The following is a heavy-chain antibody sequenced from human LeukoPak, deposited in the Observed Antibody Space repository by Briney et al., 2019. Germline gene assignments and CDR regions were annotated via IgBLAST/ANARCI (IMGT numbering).Heavy chain of an antibody. V-gene: IGHV4-34*01. D-gene: IGHD6-19*01. J-gene: IGHJ4*02. CDR2: INHSGST. Sequence: SETLSLTCAVYGGSFSGYYWSWIRQPPGKGLEWIGEINHSGSTNYNPSLKSRVTISADMSKNQFSLKLTSVTGADTAVYYCAGERGEEYSSGWYKRNYFDNWGQGIRVTVSS. CDR1: GGSFSGYY. CDR3: AGERGEEYSSGWYKRNYFDN.